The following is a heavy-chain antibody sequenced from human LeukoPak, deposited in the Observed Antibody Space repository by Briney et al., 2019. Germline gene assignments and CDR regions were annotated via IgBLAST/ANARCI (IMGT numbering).Heavy chain of an antibody. CDR1: GFTFSSYE. D-gene: IGHD3-22*01. Sequence: GGSLRLSCSVSGFTFSSYEMNWVRQAPGKGLEWLSYINTAGTIILYADSVKGRFTVSRDNAKNSLYLQMNSLSAEDTSIYYCAREVPPPPGYSDTSGYYDGFDIWGQGTMVTVSS. V-gene: IGHV3-48*03. CDR3: AREVPPPPGYSDTSGYYDGFDI. J-gene: IGHJ3*02. CDR2: INTAGTII.